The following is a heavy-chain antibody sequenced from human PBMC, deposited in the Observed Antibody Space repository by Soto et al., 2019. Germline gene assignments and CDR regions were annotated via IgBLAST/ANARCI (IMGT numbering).Heavy chain of an antibody. CDR3: ARRYGYSFDY. J-gene: IGHJ4*02. CDR2: IYYSGST. CDR1: GGSISSYY. V-gene: IGHV4-59*08. D-gene: IGHD1-1*01. Sequence: QVQLQESGPGLVKPSETLSLTCTVSGGSISSYYWSWIRQPPGKGLEWIGYIYYSGSTNYNPPLKSRVTISVDTSKNQFPLKLSSVTAADPAVYYCARRYGYSFDYWGQGTLVTVSS.